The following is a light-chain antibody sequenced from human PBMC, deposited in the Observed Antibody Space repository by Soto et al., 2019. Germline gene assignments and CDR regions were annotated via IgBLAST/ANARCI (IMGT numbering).Light chain of an antibody. V-gene: IGKV3-11*01. CDR2: DAR. Sequence: EIALTQSPVTLSLSPGERITLSCRTSQSVSSNYLAWYQQKPGQAPRLLIYDARNRATGIPARFSGSGSGTDFTLTISSLEPEDFAVYYCQQRSNWPRTFGQGTKVDIK. CDR1: QSVSSN. J-gene: IGKJ1*01. CDR3: QQRSNWPRT.